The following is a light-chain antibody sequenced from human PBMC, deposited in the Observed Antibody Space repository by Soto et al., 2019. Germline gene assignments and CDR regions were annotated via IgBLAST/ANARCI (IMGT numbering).Light chain of an antibody. CDR3: CSYAGNNALV. J-gene: IGLJ3*02. CDR2: EVS. CDR1: SNNVGSYNF. Sequence: QSVLTQPASVSGSRGQSITISCTGTSNNVGSYNFVSWYRQYPGKAPELIIYEVSQRPSTFFNRFSGSKSGNTASLTISGLQSDDEADYYCCSYAGNNALVFGGGTKLTVL. V-gene: IGLV2-23*02.